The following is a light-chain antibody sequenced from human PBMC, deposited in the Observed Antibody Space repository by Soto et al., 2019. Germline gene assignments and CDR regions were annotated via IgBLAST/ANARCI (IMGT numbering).Light chain of an antibody. CDR1: SSDVGGYNY. CDR3: NSYTGSSTYV. V-gene: IGLV2-14*01. Sequence: QSVLTQPASVSGSPGQSITISCTGTSSDVGGYNYVSWYQHHPGKAPKLMIFEVSNRPSGVSNRFSGSKSGNTASLTISGLQAEDEGDYYCNSYTGSSTYVFGSGTKVTVL. J-gene: IGLJ1*01. CDR2: EVS.